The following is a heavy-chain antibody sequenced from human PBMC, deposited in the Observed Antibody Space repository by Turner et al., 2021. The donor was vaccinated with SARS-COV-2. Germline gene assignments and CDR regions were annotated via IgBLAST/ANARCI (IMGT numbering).Heavy chain of an antibody. Sequence: QVQLVESGGGVVQPGRSLRLSCAASGFTFSSYVMHWVRQALGKGLEWVAVISYDGSNKYYADSVKGRFTISRDNSKNTLYLQMDSLRGEDTAVYYCARDSGDFDYWGQGTLVTVSS. CDR3: ARDSGDFDY. CDR1: GFTFSSYV. J-gene: IGHJ4*02. V-gene: IGHV3-30-3*01. D-gene: IGHD3-10*01. CDR2: ISYDGSNK.